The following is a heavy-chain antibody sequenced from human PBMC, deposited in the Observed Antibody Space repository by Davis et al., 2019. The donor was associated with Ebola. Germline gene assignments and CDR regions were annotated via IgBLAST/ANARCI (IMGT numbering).Heavy chain of an antibody. CDR1: GGSISSSNW. Sequence: SETLSLTCAVSGGSISSSNWWRWVRQPPGKGLEWIGEIYHSGSTNYNPSLKSRVTISVDTSKNQFSLKLSSVTAADTAVYYCARGRGWLQSSWFDPWGQGTLVTVSS. CDR3: ARGRGWLQSSWFDP. D-gene: IGHD5-24*01. J-gene: IGHJ5*02. V-gene: IGHV4-4*02. CDR2: IYHSGST.